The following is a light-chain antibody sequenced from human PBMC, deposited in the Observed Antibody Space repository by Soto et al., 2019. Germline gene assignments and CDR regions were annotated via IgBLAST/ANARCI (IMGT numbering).Light chain of an antibody. CDR1: QSVRSY. CDR3: QQRSNWPSIYT. J-gene: IGKJ2*01. Sequence: EIVLTQSPATLSLSPGERATLSCRASQSVRSYVAWYQQRPGQAPKLLIFDASNRATGIPARFSGSGSGTDFTLTISSLEPEDFAVYYCQQRSNWPSIYTFGQGTKLEIK. CDR2: DAS. V-gene: IGKV3-11*01.